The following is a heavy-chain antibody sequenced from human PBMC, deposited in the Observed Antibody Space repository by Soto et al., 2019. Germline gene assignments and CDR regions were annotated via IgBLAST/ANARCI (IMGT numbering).Heavy chain of an antibody. CDR3: ARVGGYSGYDYRPQYYYYGMDV. J-gene: IGHJ6*02. V-gene: IGHV3-48*02. CDR1: GFTFSSYS. D-gene: IGHD5-12*01. Sequence: PGGSLRLSCAASGFTFSSYSMNWVRQAPGKGLEWVSYISSSSSTIYYADSVKGRFTISRDNAKNSLYLQMNSLRDEDTAVYYCARVGGYSGYDYRPQYYYYGMDVWGQGNTVTVSS. CDR2: ISSSSSTI.